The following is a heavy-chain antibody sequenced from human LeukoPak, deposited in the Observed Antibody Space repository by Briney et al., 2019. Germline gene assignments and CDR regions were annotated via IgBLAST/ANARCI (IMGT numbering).Heavy chain of an antibody. Sequence: GESLKISCKGSGYSFTNYWIGWVRQMPGKGLEWMGIIYPGDSATRYSPSFQGQVTMSADKSINTAYLQWNSLKASDTAMYFCARWHYYDSTGYYDYFQHWGQGCLVTVSS. CDR3: ARWHYYDSTGYYDYFQH. D-gene: IGHD3-22*01. CDR1: GYSFTNYW. J-gene: IGHJ1*01. CDR2: IYPGDSAT. V-gene: IGHV5-51*01.